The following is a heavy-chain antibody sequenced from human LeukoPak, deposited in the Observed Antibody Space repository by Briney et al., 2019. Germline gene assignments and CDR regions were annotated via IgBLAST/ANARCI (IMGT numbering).Heavy chain of an antibody. V-gene: IGHV4-4*02. D-gene: IGHD3-22*01. CDR2: MYLSGTT. CDR1: GGSINSLDL. Sequence: SETLSLTCTVSGGSINSLDLWSWVRQPPGKGLEWIGEMYLSGTTHSNPSVKSRVTISIDKSKNQFFLNLSSVTAADTAVYYCAGLVGRYSSGLYYYYFDYWGQGTLVTVSS. J-gene: IGHJ4*02. CDR3: AGLVGRYSSGLYYYYFDY.